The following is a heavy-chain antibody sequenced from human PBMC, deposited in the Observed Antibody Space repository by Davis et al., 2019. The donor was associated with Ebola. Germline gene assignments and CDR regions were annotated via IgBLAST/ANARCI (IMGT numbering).Heavy chain of an antibody. CDR1: GFTFDDYA. CDR3: ARASDYGDPNYYYGMDV. V-gene: IGHV3-9*01. D-gene: IGHD4-17*01. Sequence: PGGSLRLSCAASGFTFDDYAMHWVRQAPGKGLEWVSGISWNSGSIGYADSVKGRFTISRDNSKNTLYLQMNSLRAEDTAVYYCARASDYGDPNYYYGMDVWGQGTTVTVSS. CDR2: ISWNSGSI. J-gene: IGHJ6*02.